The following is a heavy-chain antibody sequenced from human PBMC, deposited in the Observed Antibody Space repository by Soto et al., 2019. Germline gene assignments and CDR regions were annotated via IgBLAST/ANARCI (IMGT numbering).Heavy chain of an antibody. J-gene: IGHJ4*02. CDR3: ARGYCSSTSCYMIPDY. V-gene: IGHV1-69*06. Sequence: QVQLVQSGAEVKKPGSSVQVSCQASGGTFSSYAISWVRQAPGQGLEWMGGIIPIFGTANYAQKFQGRVTITADKSTSTAYMELSSLRSEDTAVYYCARGYCSSTSCYMIPDYWGQGTLVTVSS. CDR1: GGTFSSYA. D-gene: IGHD2-2*02. CDR2: IIPIFGTA.